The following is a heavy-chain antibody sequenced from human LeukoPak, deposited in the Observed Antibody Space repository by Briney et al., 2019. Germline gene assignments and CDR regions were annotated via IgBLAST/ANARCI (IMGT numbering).Heavy chain of an antibody. CDR3: ATLLSPSGSHRGWFDP. Sequence: ASVKVSCKASGYTFTSYYMHWVRQAPGQGLEWVGIINPSGDPTTYAQKFQGRVTMTSDMSTSTVYMELSSLRSEDTAVYYCATLLSPSGSHRGWFDPWGQGALVTVSS. D-gene: IGHD1-26*01. V-gene: IGHV1-46*01. CDR1: GYTFTSYY. J-gene: IGHJ5*02. CDR2: INPSGDPT.